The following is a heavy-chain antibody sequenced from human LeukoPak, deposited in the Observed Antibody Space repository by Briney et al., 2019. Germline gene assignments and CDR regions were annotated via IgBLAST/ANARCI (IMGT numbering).Heavy chain of an antibody. CDR1: GASINSYY. CDR2: IYYSGST. J-gene: IGHJ3*02. CDR3: AMGYGSGSGFDI. Sequence: PSETLSLTCTVSGASINSYYWSWIRQPPGKGLEWIGYIYYSGSTNYNPSLKSRVTLYVDTSKNQFSLKLSFVTAADTAVYYCAMGYGSGSGFDIWGQGTMVTVSS. D-gene: IGHD3-10*01. V-gene: IGHV4-59*08.